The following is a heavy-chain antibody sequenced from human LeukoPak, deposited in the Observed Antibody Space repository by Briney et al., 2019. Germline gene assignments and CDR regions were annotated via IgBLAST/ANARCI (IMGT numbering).Heavy chain of an antibody. J-gene: IGHJ5*02. V-gene: IGHV4-59*01. Sequence: SETLSLTCTVSGGSISSYYWSWIRQPPGKGLEWIGNIYYSGSTNCNPSLKSRVTISVDASKNHFSLRLTSVTAADTAVYYCARLDQNWFDPWGQGTLVTVSS. CDR1: GGSISSYY. D-gene: IGHD2-2*03. CDR3: ARLDQNWFDP. CDR2: IYYSGST.